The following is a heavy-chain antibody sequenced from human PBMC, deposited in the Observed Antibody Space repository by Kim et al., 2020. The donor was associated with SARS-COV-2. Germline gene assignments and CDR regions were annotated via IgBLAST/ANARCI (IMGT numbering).Heavy chain of an antibody. V-gene: IGHV3-33*01. J-gene: IGHJ6*02. CDR3: ARNPKYYDILTGYNYYYYYGMDV. Sequence: GGSLRLSCAASGFTFSSYGMHWVRQAPGKGLEWVAVIWYDGSNKYYADSVKGRFTISRDNSKNTLYLQMNSLRAEDTAVYYCARNPKYYDILTGYNYYYYYGMDVWGQGTTVTVSS. CDR1: GFTFSSYG. D-gene: IGHD3-9*01. CDR2: IWYDGSNK.